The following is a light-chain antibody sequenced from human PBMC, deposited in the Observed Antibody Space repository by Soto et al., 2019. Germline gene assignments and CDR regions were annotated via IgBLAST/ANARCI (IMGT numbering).Light chain of an antibody. CDR1: SSDVGDYHY. CDR3: SSYTSSSTVI. Sequence: QSVLTQPASVSGSPGQSITISCTGTSSDVGDYHYVSWYQQYPGKAPKLMISEVSNRPSGVSNRFSGSKSGNTASLTISGLQAEDEADYYCSSYTSSSTVIFGGGTQLTVL. V-gene: IGLV2-14*01. J-gene: IGLJ2*01. CDR2: EVS.